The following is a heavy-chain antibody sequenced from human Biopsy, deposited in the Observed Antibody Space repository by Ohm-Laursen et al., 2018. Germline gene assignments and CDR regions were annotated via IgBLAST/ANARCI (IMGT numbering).Heavy chain of an antibody. CDR3: ATKLTGYFHH. V-gene: IGHV1-69*06. CDR2: NIPILGTG. J-gene: IGHJ1*01. CDR1: EGTFSNYG. D-gene: IGHD3-9*01. Sequence: SVKVSCKSPEGTFSNYGVNWVRQAPGQGLEWLGGNIPILGTGNYAQKFQDRVTVAADTSTSTATMELRSLRSDDTAVYYCATKLTGYFHHWGQGTLVIDSS.